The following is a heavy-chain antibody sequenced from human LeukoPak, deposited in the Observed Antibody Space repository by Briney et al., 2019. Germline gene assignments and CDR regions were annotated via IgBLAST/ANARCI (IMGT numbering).Heavy chain of an antibody. CDR1: GFTFSSYA. V-gene: IGHV3-30-3*01. D-gene: IGHD2-15*01. J-gene: IGHJ4*02. CDR2: ISYDGSNK. Sequence: GGSLRLSSAASGFTFSSYAMHWVRQAPGKGLEWVAVISYDGSNKYYADSVKGRFTISRDNAKNTLYLQMNSLRAEDTAVYYCARHRALDFLYCSGGSCYELPDYWGQGTLVTVSS. CDR3: ARHRALDFLYCSGGSCYELPDY.